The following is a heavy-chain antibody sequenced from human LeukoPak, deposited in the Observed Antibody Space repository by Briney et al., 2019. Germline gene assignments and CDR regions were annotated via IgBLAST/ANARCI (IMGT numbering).Heavy chain of an antibody. CDR1: GASISSGSYY. CDR3: ARDPYNWNYAAGT. V-gene: IGHV4-61*02. D-gene: IGHD1-7*01. J-gene: IGHJ5*02. CDR2: IYTSGST. Sequence: PSQTLSLTCTVSGASISSGSYYWSWIRQPAGKGLEWIGRIYTSGSTNYNPSLKSRVTISVDTSKNQFSLKLSSVTAADTAVYYCARDPYNWNYAAGTWGQGTLVTVSS.